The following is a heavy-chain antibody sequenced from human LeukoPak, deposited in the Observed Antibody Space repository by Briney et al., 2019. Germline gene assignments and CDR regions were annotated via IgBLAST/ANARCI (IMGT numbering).Heavy chain of an antibody. J-gene: IGHJ5*02. CDR3: ARYRSYCTSTTCYRDWFDP. CDR1: SGSFTGYF. Sequence: SETLSLTCAVYSGSFTGYFWSWTRQPPGKGLEWIGEINHSGSTNYNPSLKSRVTISVDTSKNQFSLKLTSVTAADTAVYYCARYRSYCTSTTCYRDWFDPWGQGTLVTVSS. D-gene: IGHD2-2*01. CDR2: INHSGST. V-gene: IGHV4-34*01.